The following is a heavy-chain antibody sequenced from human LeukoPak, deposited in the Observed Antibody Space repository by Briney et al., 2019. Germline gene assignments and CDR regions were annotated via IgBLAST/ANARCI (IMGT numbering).Heavy chain of an antibody. Sequence: PSETLSLTCTVSGGSISSSSYYWGWIRQPPGKGLEWIGSIYYSGSTYYNPSLKSRVTISVDTSKNRFSLKLSSVTAADTAVYYCARQEDYDILTGDRRYFFDYWGQGTLVTVSS. D-gene: IGHD3-9*01. V-gene: IGHV4-39*01. CDR2: IYYSGST. CDR3: ARQEDYDILTGDRRYFFDY. J-gene: IGHJ4*02. CDR1: GGSISSSSYY.